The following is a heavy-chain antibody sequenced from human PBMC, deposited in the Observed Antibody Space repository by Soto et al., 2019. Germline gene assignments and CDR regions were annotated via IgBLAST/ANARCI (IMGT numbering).Heavy chain of an antibody. J-gene: IGHJ6*02. V-gene: IGHV1-46*01. CDR1: GYTFTSYY. CDR2: INPSGGST. Sequence: QVQLVQSGAEVKKPGASVKVSCKASGYTFTSYYMHWVRQAPGQGLEWMGIINPSGGSTSYAQKVQGRVTMTRDTSTSTVYMELSSLRSEDTAVYYCARVDAGWLQLGYYYGMDVWGQGTTVTVSS. CDR3: ARVDAGWLQLGYYYGMDV. D-gene: IGHD5-12*01.